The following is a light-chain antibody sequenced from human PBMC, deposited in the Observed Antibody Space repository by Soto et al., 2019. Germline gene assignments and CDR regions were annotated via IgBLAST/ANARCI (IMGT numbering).Light chain of an antibody. CDR3: QQYKAWPLT. J-gene: IGKJ4*01. CDR2: RTS. V-gene: IGKV3-15*01. CDR1: ESINSN. Sequence: EIVMTQSPATLSVSQGERATLSCRASESINSNLAWYQQKPGQAPRLLIYRTSNRATGVPARFSGSGSGTEFTLTISSLQSEDFAVFDCQQYKAWPLTFGGGTNVELK.